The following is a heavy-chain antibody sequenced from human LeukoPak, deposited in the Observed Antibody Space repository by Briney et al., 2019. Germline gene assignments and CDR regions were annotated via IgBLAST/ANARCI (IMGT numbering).Heavy chain of an antibody. D-gene: IGHD1-1*01. CDR2: IYYSGST. CDR1: GGSISSYY. Sequence: SETLSLTCTVSGGSISSYYWSWIRQPPGKGPEWIGYIYYSGSTNYNPSLKSRVTISVDTSKNQFSLKLSSVTAADTAVYYCARVNWDLNFDYWGQGTLVTVSS. J-gene: IGHJ4*02. CDR3: ARVNWDLNFDY. V-gene: IGHV4-59*01.